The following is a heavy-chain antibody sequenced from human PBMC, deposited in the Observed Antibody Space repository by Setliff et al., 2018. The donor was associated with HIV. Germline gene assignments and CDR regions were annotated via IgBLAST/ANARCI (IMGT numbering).Heavy chain of an antibody. D-gene: IGHD6-19*01. CDR3: ARRFEQWLAFDY. CDR2: IYYHGST. CDR1: GGSISSTNYF. Sequence: SETLSLTCTVSGGSISSTNYFWGWIRQPPGKGLEWIGTIYYHGSTYYHPSLQSRVTIFVDTSKNHFSLKLGSVTAADTAVYFCARRFEQWLAFDYWGQGTLVTVSS. J-gene: IGHJ4*02. V-gene: IGHV4-39*01.